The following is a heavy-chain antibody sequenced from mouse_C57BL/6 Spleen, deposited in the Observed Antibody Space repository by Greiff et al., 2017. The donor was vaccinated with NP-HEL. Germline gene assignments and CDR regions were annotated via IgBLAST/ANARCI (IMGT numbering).Heavy chain of an antibody. CDR2: ISYDGSN. CDR3: AREDSNVAY. D-gene: IGHD2-5*01. J-gene: IGHJ3*01. Sequence: EVQLQESGPGLVKPSPSLSLTCSVTGYSITSGYYWNWIRQFPGNKLEWMGYISYDGSNNYNPSLKNRISITRDPSKNQFFLKLNSVTTEDTATYYCAREDSNVAYWGQGTLVTVSA. V-gene: IGHV3-6*01. CDR1: GYSITSGYY.